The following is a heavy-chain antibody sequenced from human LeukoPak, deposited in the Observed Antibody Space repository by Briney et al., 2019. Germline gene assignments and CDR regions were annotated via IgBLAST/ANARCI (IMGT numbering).Heavy chain of an antibody. J-gene: IGHJ6*02. Sequence: SQTLSLTCAISGDSVSSNSAIWNWIRQSPPRGLEWLGRAYYRSKWYIEYAASVQSRITINPDTSKNQFPLQLNSVTPEDTAVYYCARGAFGGIKDGMDVWGQGTTVTVSS. V-gene: IGHV6-1*01. CDR3: ARGAFGGIKDGMDV. CDR1: GDSVSSNSAI. D-gene: IGHD3-16*01. CDR2: AYYRSKWYI.